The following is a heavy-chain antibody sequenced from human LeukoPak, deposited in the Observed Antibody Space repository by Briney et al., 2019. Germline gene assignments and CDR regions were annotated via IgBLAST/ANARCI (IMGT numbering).Heavy chain of an antibody. CDR1: GFTFSSYA. CDR3: AKVLPDIVVVPMLDY. V-gene: IGHV3-23*01. CDR2: ISGSGGST. Sequence: GGSLRLSCAASGFTFSSYAKSWVRQAPGKGLEWVSAISGSGGSTYYADSVKGRFTISRDNSKNTLYLQMNSLRAEDTAVYYCAKVLPDIVVVPMLDYWGQGTLVTVSS. D-gene: IGHD2-2*01. J-gene: IGHJ4*02.